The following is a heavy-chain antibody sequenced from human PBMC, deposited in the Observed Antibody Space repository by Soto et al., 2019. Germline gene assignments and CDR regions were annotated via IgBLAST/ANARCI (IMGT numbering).Heavy chain of an antibody. CDR2: IWYDGSNK. CDR3: ARDPSYDFWSGLGYYGMDV. D-gene: IGHD3-3*01. Sequence: QVQLVESGGGVVQPGRSLRLSCAASGFTFSRYGMHWVRQAPGKGLEWVAVIWYDGSNKYYADSVKGRFTISRDNSKNTLYLQMNSLRAEDTAVYYCARDPSYDFWSGLGYYGMDVWGQGTTVTVSS. J-gene: IGHJ6*02. V-gene: IGHV3-33*01. CDR1: GFTFSRYG.